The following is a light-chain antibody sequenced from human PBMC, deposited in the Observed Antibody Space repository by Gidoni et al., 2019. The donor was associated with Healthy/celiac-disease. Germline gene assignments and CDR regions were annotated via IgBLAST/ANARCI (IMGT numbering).Light chain of an antibody. V-gene: IGLV2-8*01. CDR3: SPYAGSNNLV. CDR2: EVS. J-gene: IGLJ2*01. Sequence: QSALTQPPSASGSPGQSVTISCTGTSSDVGGYNYVSWYQQHPGKAPKLMIYEVSKRPSGVPDRFFGSKSGNTASLTVSGLQAEDEADYYCSPYAGSNNLVFGGGTKLTVL. CDR1: SSDVGGYNY.